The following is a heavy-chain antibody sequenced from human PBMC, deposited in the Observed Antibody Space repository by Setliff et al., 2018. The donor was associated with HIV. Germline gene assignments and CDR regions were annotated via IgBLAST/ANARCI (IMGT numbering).Heavy chain of an antibody. D-gene: IGHD5-12*01. CDR2: VYYSGGT. J-gene: IGHJ4*02. CDR3: ARLGGSGYDFRGYFDY. V-gene: IGHV4-39*01. Sequence: SETLSLTCTVSGGSVSDTSYYWGWIRQPPGKGLGWLANVYYSGGTYYNPSLNSRVTISVDTSRNQFSLKLTSVTAADTALYFCARLGGSGYDFRGYFDYWGQGKLVTVSS. CDR1: GGSVSDTSYY.